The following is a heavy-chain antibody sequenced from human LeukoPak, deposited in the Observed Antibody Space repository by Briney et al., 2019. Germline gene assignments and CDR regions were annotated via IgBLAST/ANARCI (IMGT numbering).Heavy chain of an antibody. V-gene: IGHV1-18*01. CDR2: ISAYNGNT. J-gene: IGHJ4*02. D-gene: IGHD4-17*01. Sequence: ASVKVSCKASGYTFTSYGISWVRQAPGQGLEWMGWISAYNGNTNYAQKLQGRVTMTTDTSTSTAYMELRSLRSDDTAVYYCARDRGDYDYGDYPLDYWGQGTLVTVSS. CDR3: ARDRGDYDYGDYPLDY. CDR1: GYTFTSYG.